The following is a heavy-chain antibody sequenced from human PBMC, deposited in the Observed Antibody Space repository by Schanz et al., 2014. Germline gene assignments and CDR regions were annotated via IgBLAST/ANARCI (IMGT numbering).Heavy chain of an antibody. J-gene: IGHJ4*02. V-gene: IGHV3-23*01. CDR2: ISDRGDGT. D-gene: IGHD2-21*01. CDR3: VKTDAGXXXXY. Sequence: EQVLESGGGFVQPGGSLRLSCATSGFTFTTFAMTWVRQAPGKGLEWVSGISDRGDGTNYGDSVRGRFTISRDNSRNTVYLQMNXXXXXXXATYYCVKTDAGXXXXYWGQGTLDIVSS. CDR1: GFTFTTFA.